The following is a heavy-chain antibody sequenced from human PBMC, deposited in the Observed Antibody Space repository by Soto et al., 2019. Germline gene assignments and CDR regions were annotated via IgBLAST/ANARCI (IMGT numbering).Heavy chain of an antibody. J-gene: IGHJ4*02. CDR2: ISAYNGNT. CDR3: ARGNWNYPYFDY. D-gene: IGHD1-7*01. Sequence: ASVKVSCQASGYTLTSYGIGWVRPAPGQGLEWMGWISAYNGNTNYAQKLQGRVTMTTDTSTSTAYMKLRSLRSDDTAVYYCARGNWNYPYFDYWGQGTLVTVSS. CDR1: GYTLTSYG. V-gene: IGHV1-18*01.